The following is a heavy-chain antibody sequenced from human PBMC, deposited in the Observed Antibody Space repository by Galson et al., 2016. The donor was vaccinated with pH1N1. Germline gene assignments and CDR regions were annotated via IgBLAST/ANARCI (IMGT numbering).Heavy chain of an antibody. J-gene: IGHJ2*01. CDR3: ARFEYGDYVKYSDL. V-gene: IGHV3-74*01. CDR2: INSDGSST. D-gene: IGHD4-17*01. CDR1: GFTFSSYW. Sequence: LRLSCAASGFTFSSYWTHWVRQSPGKGLVWVSRINSDGSSTNYADSVKGRFTISRDNAKNTLYLQMNSLRAEDTAMYYCARFEYGDYVKYSDLWGRGTLVTVSS.